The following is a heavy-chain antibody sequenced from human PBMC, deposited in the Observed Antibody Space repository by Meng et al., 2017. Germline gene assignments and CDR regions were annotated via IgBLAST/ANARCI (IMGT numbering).Heavy chain of an antibody. CDR2: INPNSGGT. D-gene: IGHD5-12*01. V-gene: IGHV1-2*02. Sequence: QVRRVRLGAEVKKPGASLKVACKASGYTFTGYYMHWVRQAPGQGLEWMGWINPNSGGTNYAQKFQGRVTMTRDTSISTAYMELSRLRSDDTAVYYCAREDSGYVRDFDYWGQGTLVTVSS. J-gene: IGHJ4*02. CDR1: GYTFTGYY. CDR3: AREDSGYVRDFDY.